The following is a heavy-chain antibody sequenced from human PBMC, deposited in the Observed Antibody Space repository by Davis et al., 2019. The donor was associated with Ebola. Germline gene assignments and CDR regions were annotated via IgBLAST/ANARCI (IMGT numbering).Heavy chain of an antibody. V-gene: IGHV1-69*04. CDR3: AREGFDEGVPIA. J-gene: IGHJ4*02. Sequence: SVKVSCKASGGTFSSYAISWVRQAPGQGLEWMGRIIPILGIANYAQKFQGRVTITADESTSTAYMELSSLRSEDTAMYYCAREGFDEGVPIAWGQGTLITVSS. CDR1: GGTFSSYA. CDR2: IIPILGIA. D-gene: IGHD2-15*01.